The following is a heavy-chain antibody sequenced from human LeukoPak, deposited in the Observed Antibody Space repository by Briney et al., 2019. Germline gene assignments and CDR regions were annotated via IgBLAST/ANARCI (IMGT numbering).Heavy chain of an antibody. J-gene: IGHJ4*02. Sequence: GGSLRLSCAASGFTFSRYWMNWVRQAPGKGLEWVSSISSSSSYIYYADSVKGRFTISRDNAKNSLYLQMNSLRAEDTAVYYCARDGGYSSSWSKTGLDYWGQGTLVTVSS. CDR3: ARDGGYSSSWSKTGLDY. CDR1: GFTFSRYW. D-gene: IGHD6-13*01. V-gene: IGHV3-21*01. CDR2: ISSSSSYI.